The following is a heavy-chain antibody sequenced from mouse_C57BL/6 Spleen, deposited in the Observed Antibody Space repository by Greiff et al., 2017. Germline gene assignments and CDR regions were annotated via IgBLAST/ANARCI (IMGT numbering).Heavy chain of an antibody. Sequence: QVQLQQSGPELVKPGASVKISCKASGYAFSSSWMNWVKQGPGKGLEWIGRIYPGDGDTNYNGKFKGKATLTADKSSSTAYMKLSSLTSEDSAVYFCARDGTNYFDYWGQGTTLTVSS. V-gene: IGHV1-82*01. CDR2: IYPGDGDT. D-gene: IGHD4-1*01. J-gene: IGHJ2*01. CDR1: GYAFSSSW. CDR3: ARDGTNYFDY.